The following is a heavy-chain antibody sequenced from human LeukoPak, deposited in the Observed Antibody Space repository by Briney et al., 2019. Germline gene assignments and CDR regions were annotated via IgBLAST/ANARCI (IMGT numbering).Heavy chain of an antibody. CDR2: IYSGGST. J-gene: IGHJ6*02. V-gene: IGHV3-66*01. CDR1: GFTVSSNY. Sequence: QAGGSLRLSCAASGFTVSSNYMSWVRQAPGKGLEWVSVIYSGGSTYYADCVKGSFTISRDNSKNTLYLQMNSLRAEDTAVYYCARDGMVRGEYYYGMDVWGQGTTVTVSS. D-gene: IGHD3-10*01. CDR3: ARDGMVRGEYYYGMDV.